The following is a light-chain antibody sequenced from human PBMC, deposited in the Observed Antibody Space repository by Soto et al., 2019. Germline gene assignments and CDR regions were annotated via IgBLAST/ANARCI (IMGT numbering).Light chain of an antibody. J-gene: IGKJ2*01. Sequence: DIQITQSPSSLSASVGDRVTITCRASQSVSTYLNWYQQKPGKAPNLLIYGASSLQSGVPSRFSGSGSGTEFTLTITSLQPGDFATYYCQHSYNNPTTFGQGTKVDIK. CDR3: QHSYNNPTT. CDR2: GAS. V-gene: IGKV1-39*01. CDR1: QSVSTY.